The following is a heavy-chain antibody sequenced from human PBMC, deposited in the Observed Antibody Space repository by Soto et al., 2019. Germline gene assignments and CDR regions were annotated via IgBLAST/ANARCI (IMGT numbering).Heavy chain of an antibody. J-gene: IGHJ6*02. V-gene: IGHV3-23*01. Sequence: GGSLSLSCAASGFTFSSYAMSWVRQAPGKGLEWVSAISGSGGSTYYADSVKGRFTISRDNSKNTLYLQMNSLRAEDTAVYYCAKGRSFDFWSGYYTVEPSYYGMDVWGQGTTVTVSS. CDR1: GFTFSSYA. CDR3: AKGRSFDFWSGYYTVEPSYYGMDV. CDR2: ISGSGGST. D-gene: IGHD3-3*01.